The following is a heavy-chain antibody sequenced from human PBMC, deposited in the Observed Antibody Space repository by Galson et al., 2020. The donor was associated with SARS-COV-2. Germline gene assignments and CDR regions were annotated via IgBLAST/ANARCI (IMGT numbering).Heavy chain of an antibody. D-gene: IGHD2-15*01. CDR2: IYSAGSK. CDR3: ARDPSGCAGGTCFGDY. CDR1: GFTVSSTY. J-gene: IGHJ4*02. Sequence: AGSLRLSCAASGFTVSSTYMTWVRQAPAPGLEWASVIYSAGSKHYADNVKGRFTTARANSKNALYLQMNSLRAADTAAYYCARDPSGCAGGTCFGDYWGQGTRVTGTS. V-gene: IGHV3-53*01.